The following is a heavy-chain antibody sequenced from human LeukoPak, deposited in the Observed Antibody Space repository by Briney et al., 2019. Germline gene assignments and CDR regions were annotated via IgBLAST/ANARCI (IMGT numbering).Heavy chain of an antibody. CDR2: ISGSGGST. CDR3: ARDDSSGSYYYYYMDV. CDR1: GFTFSSYA. D-gene: IGHD3-22*01. V-gene: IGHV3-23*01. Sequence: GGSLRLSCAASGFTFSSYAMSWVRQAPGKGLEWVSAISGSGGSTYYADSVKGRFTISRDNAKNSLYLQMNSLRAEDTAVYYCARDDSSGSYYYYYMDVWGKGTTVTVSS. J-gene: IGHJ6*03.